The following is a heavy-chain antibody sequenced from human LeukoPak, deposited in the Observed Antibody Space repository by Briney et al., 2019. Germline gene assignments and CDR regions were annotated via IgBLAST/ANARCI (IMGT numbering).Heavy chain of an antibody. CDR1: GFTFSSYA. CDR2: ISGSGGST. Sequence: GGSLRLSCAASGFTFSSYAMSWVRQAPGKGLEWVSAISGSGGSTYYADSAKGRFTISRDNSKNTLYLQMNSLRAEDTAVYYCANDFWSGYYSDWFDPWGQGTLVTVSS. D-gene: IGHD3-3*01. CDR3: ANDFWSGYYSDWFDP. J-gene: IGHJ5*02. V-gene: IGHV3-23*01.